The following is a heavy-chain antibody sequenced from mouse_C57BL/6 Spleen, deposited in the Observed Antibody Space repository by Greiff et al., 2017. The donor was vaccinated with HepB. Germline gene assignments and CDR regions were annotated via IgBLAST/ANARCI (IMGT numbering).Heavy chain of an antibody. CDR3: TGGYYDYDVDY. CDR2: IRLKSDNYAT. V-gene: IGHV6-3*01. J-gene: IGHJ4*01. D-gene: IGHD2-4*01. CDR1: GFTFSNYW. Sequence: DVHLVESGGGLVQPGGSMKLSCVASGFTFSNYWMNWVRQSPEKGLEWVAQIRLKSDNYATHYAESVKGRFTISRDDSKSSVYLQMNNLRAEDTGIYYCTGGYYDYDVDYWGQGTSVTVSS.